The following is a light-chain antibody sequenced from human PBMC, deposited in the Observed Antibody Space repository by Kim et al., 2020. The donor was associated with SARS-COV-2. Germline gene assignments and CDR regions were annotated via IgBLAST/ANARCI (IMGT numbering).Light chain of an antibody. CDR2: TAS. V-gene: IGKV1-39*01. Sequence: LAASVGDRVTITCRASQSISRSLNWYQHKPGKAPKLLIYTASSLQSGVPSRFSGSGSGTDFTLTISSLQPEDCASYYCQQSYDIPTFGQGTKLEIK. CDR1: QSISRS. CDR3: QQSYDIPT. J-gene: IGKJ2*01.